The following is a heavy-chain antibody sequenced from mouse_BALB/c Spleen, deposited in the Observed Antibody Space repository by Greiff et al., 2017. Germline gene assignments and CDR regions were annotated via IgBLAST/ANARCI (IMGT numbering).Heavy chain of an antibody. D-gene: IGHD2-1*01. Sequence: EVKLVESGPSLVKPSQTLSLTCSVTGDSITSGYWNWIRKFPGNKLEYMGYISYSGSTYYNPSLKSRISITRDTSKNQYYLQLNSVTTEDTATYYCARYGGNYKNFDYWGQGTTLTVSS. J-gene: IGHJ2*01. CDR2: ISYSGST. CDR1: GDSITSGY. V-gene: IGHV3-8*02. CDR3: ARYGGNYKNFDY.